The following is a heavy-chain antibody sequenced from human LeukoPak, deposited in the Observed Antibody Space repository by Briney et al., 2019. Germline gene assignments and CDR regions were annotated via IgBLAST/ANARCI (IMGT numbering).Heavy chain of an antibody. CDR2: IYGGGST. CDR3: ARDRGVYDSSGYYTYYFDY. D-gene: IGHD3-22*01. V-gene: IGHV3-66*01. J-gene: IGHJ4*02. CDR1: GFTVNSNY. Sequence: GGSLRLSCAASGFTVNSNYMSWVRQAPGKGLEGVSVIYGGGSTYYADSVKGRFTISIDNSKNTLYLQMNSLSAEDTAVYYCARDRGVYDSSGYYTYYFDYWGQGTLVTVSS.